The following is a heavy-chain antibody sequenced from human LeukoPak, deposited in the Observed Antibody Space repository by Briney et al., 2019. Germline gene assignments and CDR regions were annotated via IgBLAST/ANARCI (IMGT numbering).Heavy chain of an antibody. CDR3: ARQYSGSYYPIDY. J-gene: IGHJ4*02. V-gene: IGHV1-2*02. CDR2: INPNSGGT. Sequence: GASVKVSCKASGYTFTGYYMHWVRQAPGQGLEWMGWINPNSGGTNYAQKFQGRVTMTRDTSISTAYMELSRLRSDDTAVYYCARQYSGSYYPIDYWGQGTLVTVSS. CDR1: GYTFTGYY. D-gene: IGHD1-26*01.